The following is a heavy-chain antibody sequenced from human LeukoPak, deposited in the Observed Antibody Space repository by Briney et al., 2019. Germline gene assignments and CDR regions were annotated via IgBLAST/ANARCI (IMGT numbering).Heavy chain of an antibody. J-gene: IGHJ5*02. V-gene: IGHV1-2*04. CDR2: INPNSGGT. Sequence: ASVKVSCKASGYTFTGYYMHWVRQAPGQGLEWMGWINPNSGGTNYAQKFQGWVTMTRDTSISTAYIELSRLRSDDTAVYYCARDYDFWSGSNWFDPWGQGTLVTVSS. CDR3: ARDYDFWSGSNWFDP. D-gene: IGHD3-3*01. CDR1: GYTFTGYY.